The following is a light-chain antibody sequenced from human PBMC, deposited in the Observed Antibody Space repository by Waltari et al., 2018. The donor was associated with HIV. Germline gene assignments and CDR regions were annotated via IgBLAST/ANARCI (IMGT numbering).Light chain of an antibody. J-gene: IGKJ3*01. V-gene: IGKV1-9*01. Sequence: DIQLTQSPSFLSASVRDRVTITCRASQDISNNLAWYQQKPGTVPKLLIYAASTLHSGVPSRFSGSGSGTEFTLTITSLQPDDFATYYGQQLNGDPFTFGPGTKVDIK. CDR2: AAS. CDR3: QQLNGDPFT. CDR1: QDISNN.